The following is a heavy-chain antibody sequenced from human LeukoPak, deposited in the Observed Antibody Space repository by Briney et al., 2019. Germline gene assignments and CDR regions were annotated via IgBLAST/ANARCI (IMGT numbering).Heavy chain of an antibody. Sequence: GASVKVSCKASGYTFTSYYMHWVRQAPGQGLEWMGIINPSGGSTSYAQKFQGRVTMTRDTSTSTVYMELSSLRSEDTAVYYCARVGIGNGGSYGGPTGYFDYWGQGTLVTVSS. J-gene: IGHJ4*02. CDR2: INPSGGST. CDR3: ARVGIGNGGSYGGPTGYFDY. V-gene: IGHV1-46*01. D-gene: IGHD1-26*01. CDR1: GYTFTSYY.